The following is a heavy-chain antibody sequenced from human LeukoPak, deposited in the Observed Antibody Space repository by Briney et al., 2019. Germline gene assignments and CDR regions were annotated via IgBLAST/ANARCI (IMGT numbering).Heavy chain of an antibody. CDR1: GGSFSGYY. D-gene: IGHD6-19*01. Sequence: SETLSLTCAVYGGSFSGYYWSWIRQRPGTGLEWIGEINHSGSTNYNPSLKSRVTISVDTSKNQFSLKLSSVTAADTAVYYCARGSGQGQWLVRGRRYFDYWGQGTLVTVSS. CDR3: ARGSGQGQWLVRGRRYFDY. V-gene: IGHV4-34*01. J-gene: IGHJ4*02. CDR2: INHSGST.